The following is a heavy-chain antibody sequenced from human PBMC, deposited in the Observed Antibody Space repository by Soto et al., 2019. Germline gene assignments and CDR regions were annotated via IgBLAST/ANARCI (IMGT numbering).Heavy chain of an antibody. Sequence: GGSLRLSCAASGFTFDDYAMHWVRQAPGKGLEWVSGISWNSGSIGYADSVKGRFTISRDNAKNSLYLQMNSLRAEDTALYYCAKGALRFLEWLSYFDYWGQGTLVTVSS. D-gene: IGHD3-3*01. J-gene: IGHJ4*02. CDR2: ISWNSGSI. V-gene: IGHV3-9*01. CDR3: AKGALRFLEWLSYFDY. CDR1: GFTFDDYA.